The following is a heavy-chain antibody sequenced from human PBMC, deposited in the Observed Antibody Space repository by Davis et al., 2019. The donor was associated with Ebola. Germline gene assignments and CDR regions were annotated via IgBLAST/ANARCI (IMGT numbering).Heavy chain of an antibody. D-gene: IGHD6-6*01. V-gene: IGHV3-21*01. CDR1: GLSVSTNY. CDR3: ARLYSSSSPFGGYYYYGMDV. Sequence: GESLKISCAASGLSVSTNYMNWVRQAPGKGLEWVSSISSSSSYIYYADSVKGRFTISRDNAKNSLYLQMNSLRAEDTAVYYCARLYSSSSPFGGYYYYGMDVWGQGTTVTVSS. CDR2: ISSSSSYI. J-gene: IGHJ6*02.